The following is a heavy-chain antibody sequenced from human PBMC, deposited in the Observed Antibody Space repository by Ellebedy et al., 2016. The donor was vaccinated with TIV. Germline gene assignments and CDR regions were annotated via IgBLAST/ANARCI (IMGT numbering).Heavy chain of an antibody. CDR3: AKGRGGGSDSSAPRYYFDY. J-gene: IGHJ4*02. Sequence: PGGSLRLSCAASGFTFSSYAMSWVRQAPGKGLEWVSTISHTGSRTYYAHSVEGRFTISRDNSKKTLYLQMNSLRAEDTAVYYCAKGRGGGSDSSAPRYYFDYWGLGTLVTVSS. CDR2: ISHTGSRT. D-gene: IGHD3-22*01. V-gene: IGHV3-23*01. CDR1: GFTFSSYA.